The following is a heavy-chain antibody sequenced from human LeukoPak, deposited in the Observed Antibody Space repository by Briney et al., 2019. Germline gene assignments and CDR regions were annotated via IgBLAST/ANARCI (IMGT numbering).Heavy chain of an antibody. D-gene: IGHD6-13*01. CDR3: AERIMYTTSAVDH. Sequence: PSETLSLTCTVSDDSITIYYWSWIRQPPGKGLEWIGYIHDSRSTNYNPYLKSRVTMSLDTSKNHFYLILNSVTAADTAVYFCAERIMYTTSAVDHLGQGTLVTVSS. J-gene: IGHJ5*02. CDR2: IHDSRST. CDR1: DDSITIYY. V-gene: IGHV4-59*01.